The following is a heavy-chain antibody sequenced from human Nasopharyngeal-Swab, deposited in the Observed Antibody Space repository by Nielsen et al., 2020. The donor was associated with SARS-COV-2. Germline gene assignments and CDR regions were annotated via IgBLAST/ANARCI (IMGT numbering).Heavy chain of an antibody. D-gene: IGHD3-22*01. CDR3: ARDENYYDSSGYYLVRAAFDI. V-gene: IGHV1-69*06. CDR2: IIPIFGTA. Sequence: WVRQAPGQGCEWMGGIIPIFGTANYAQKFQGRVTITADKSTSTAYMELSSLRSEDTAVYYCARDENYYDSSGYYLVRAAFDIWGQGTMVTVSS. J-gene: IGHJ3*02.